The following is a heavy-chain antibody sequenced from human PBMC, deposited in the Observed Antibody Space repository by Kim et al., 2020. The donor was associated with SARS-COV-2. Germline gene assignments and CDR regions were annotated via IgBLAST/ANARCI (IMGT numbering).Heavy chain of an antibody. CDR2: ISSNRGST. J-gene: IGHJ4*02. D-gene: IGHD6-13*01. CDR1: GFTFSSYA. V-gene: IGHV3-64D*09. CDR3: VKAEGRSWYGAWDDY. Sequence: GGSLRLSCSASGFTFSSYAMHWVRQAPGKGLEYVSAISSNRGSTYYADSVKGRFTISRDNSKNTLYLQMSSLRAEDTAVYYCVKAEGRSWYGAWDDYWGQGTLVTVSS.